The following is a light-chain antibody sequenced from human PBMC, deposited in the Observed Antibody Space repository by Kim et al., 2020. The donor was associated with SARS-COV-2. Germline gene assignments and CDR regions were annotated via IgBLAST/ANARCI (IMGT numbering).Light chain of an antibody. Sequence: SPGERATLSCRASQSVSSSYLAWYQQKPGQAPRLLIYGASSRATGIPDRFSGSGSGTDFTLTISRLEPEDFAVYYCQQYGSSPPYTFGQWTKLEI. CDR1: QSVSSSY. CDR2: GAS. V-gene: IGKV3-20*01. J-gene: IGKJ2*01. CDR3: QQYGSSPPYT.